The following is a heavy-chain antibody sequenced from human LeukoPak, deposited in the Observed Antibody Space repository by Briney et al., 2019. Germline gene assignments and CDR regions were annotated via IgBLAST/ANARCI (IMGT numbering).Heavy chain of an antibody. CDR3: ARLSGYSSGHYYSDY. D-gene: IGHD3-22*01. CDR2: IYYRGST. Sequence: PSETLSLTCTVSGGSISSDYWSWIRQPPGKGLEWIGYIYYRGSTNYNPSLKSRVTISIDTSKNQFSLKLSSVTAADTAVYYCARLSGYSSGHYYSDYWGQGTLVTVSS. V-gene: IGHV4-59*01. J-gene: IGHJ4*02. CDR1: GGSISSDY.